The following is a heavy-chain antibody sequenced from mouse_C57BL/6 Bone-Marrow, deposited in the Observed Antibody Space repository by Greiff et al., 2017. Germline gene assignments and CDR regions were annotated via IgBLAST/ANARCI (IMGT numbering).Heavy chain of an antibody. D-gene: IGHD1-1*01. Sequence: EVQLVESGGGLVKPGGSLKLSCAASGFTFSSYTMSWVRQTPEKRLAWVATISGGGGNTYYPDSVKGRFTISRDNDKNTLYLQMSSLRSEDTALYYCASYYYGSSYNWYFDVWGTGTTVTVSS. V-gene: IGHV5-9*01. CDR1: GFTFSSYT. CDR3: ASYYYGSSYNWYFDV. J-gene: IGHJ1*03. CDR2: ISGGGGNT.